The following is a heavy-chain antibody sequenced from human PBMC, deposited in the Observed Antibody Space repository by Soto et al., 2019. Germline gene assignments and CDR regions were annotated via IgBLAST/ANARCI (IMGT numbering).Heavy chain of an antibody. Sequence: ASVKVSCKTSGYTFTSYAIQWVRQAPGQRLEWMGWINAGNGNTKYSQKFQDRLTITRDTSATTVYMELSSLTSEDTAVYFCARAIDGYYSWFDPWGQGTLGTVSS. V-gene: IGHV1-3*01. CDR1: GYTFTSYA. D-gene: IGHD3-3*01. CDR2: INAGNGNT. CDR3: ARAIDGYYSWFDP. J-gene: IGHJ5*02.